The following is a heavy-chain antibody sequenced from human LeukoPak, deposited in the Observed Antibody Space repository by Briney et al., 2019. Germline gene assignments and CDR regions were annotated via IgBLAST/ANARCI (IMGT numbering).Heavy chain of an antibody. D-gene: IGHD5-18*01. CDR3: ASVDTAMVPED. J-gene: IGHJ4*02. CDR2: IYYSGST. CDR1: GGSISSSSYY. Sequence: PSETLSLTCTVSGGSISSSSYYWGWIRQPPGKGLEWIGSIYYSGSTYYNPSLKSRVTISVDTSKNQFSLKLSSVTAADTAVYYCASVDTAMVPEDWGQGILVTV. V-gene: IGHV4-39*01.